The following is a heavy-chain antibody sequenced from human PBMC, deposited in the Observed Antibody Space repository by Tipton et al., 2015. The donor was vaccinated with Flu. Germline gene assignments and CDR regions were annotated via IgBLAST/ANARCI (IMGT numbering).Heavy chain of an antibody. V-gene: IGHV4-4*07. D-gene: IGHD3-10*01. CDR3: ARVLGNSYYYAMDV. CDR2: TYTSGST. CDR1: GGSISSYY. Sequence: GLVKPSETLSLTCTVSGGSISSYYWTWIRQPAGKGLEWIGRTYTSGSTKYNPSLKSRVTMSLDTSNNHFSLKLTSVTAADTAVYYCARVLGNSYYYAMDVWGQGTTVTVSS. J-gene: IGHJ6*02.